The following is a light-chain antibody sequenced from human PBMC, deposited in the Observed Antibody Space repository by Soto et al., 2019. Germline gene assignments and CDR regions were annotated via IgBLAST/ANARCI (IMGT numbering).Light chain of an antibody. CDR1: SSNIGSNY. V-gene: IGLV1-47*01. J-gene: IGLJ3*02. Sequence: QSVLTQSPSASGTPGQRVTISCSGSSSNIGSNYVYWYQQFPGTAPRLLIYRNDQRPSGVPDRVSGSRSGTSASLAISGLRSEDEADYYCAAWDDSLSGVVFGGGTQLTVL. CDR2: RND. CDR3: AAWDDSLSGVV.